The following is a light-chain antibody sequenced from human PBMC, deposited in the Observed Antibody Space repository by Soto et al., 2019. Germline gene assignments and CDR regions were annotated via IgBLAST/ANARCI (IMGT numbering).Light chain of an antibody. CDR1: QSITTW. V-gene: IGKV1-5*01. CDR2: DVS. J-gene: IGKJ1*01. CDR3: QHYKMSSPWT. Sequence: DIQMTQSPSSLSASVGDRVTITCRASQSITTWLAWYQQRPGKAPKLLIYDVSSLQRGVPSRFSGSGSGTEFTLTISRLQPDDFATYYCQHYKMSSPWTFGQGTKVDIK.